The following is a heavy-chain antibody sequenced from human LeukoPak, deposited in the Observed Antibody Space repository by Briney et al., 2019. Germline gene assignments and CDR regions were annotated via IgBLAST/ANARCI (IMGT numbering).Heavy chain of an antibody. CDR2: IYTSGST. CDR1: GGSISSYC. CDR3: ASTRRIDYGNAFDI. J-gene: IGHJ3*02. Sequence: SETLSLTCTVSGGSISSYCWSWIRQPPGKGLEWIGYIYTSGSTKYNPSLKSRVTISTDTSKNQFSLKLSSVTAADTAVYYCASTRRIDYGNAFDIWGQGTMVTVSS. V-gene: IGHV4-4*09. D-gene: IGHD4-17*01.